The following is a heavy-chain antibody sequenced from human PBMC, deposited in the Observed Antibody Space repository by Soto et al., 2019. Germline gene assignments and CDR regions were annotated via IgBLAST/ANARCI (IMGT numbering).Heavy chain of an antibody. D-gene: IGHD3-3*01. CDR2: INHSGST. CDR3: ARGGTYYDCWSGYYTTPNNWFDP. J-gene: IGHJ5*02. V-gene: IGHV4-34*01. Sequence: QVQLQQWGAGLLKPSETLSLTCAVYGGSFSGYYWSWIRQPPGKGLEWIGEINHSGSTNYNPSLKSRVAISVDTSKNQFALTLSSVTAEDEAVYYCARGGTYYDCWSGYYTTPNNWFDPWGQGTLVTVSS. CDR1: GGSFSGYY.